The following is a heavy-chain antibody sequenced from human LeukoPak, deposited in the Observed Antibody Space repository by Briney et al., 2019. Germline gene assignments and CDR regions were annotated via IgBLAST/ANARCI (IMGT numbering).Heavy chain of an antibody. CDR1: GYTFTSYH. Sequence: ASVKVSCKASGYTFTSYHINWVRQATGQGLEWVGWMNPNNSDIGYAQKFQGRVTITADESTSTAYMELSSLRSEDTAVYYCARGGEPTYFDYWGQGTLVTVSS. CDR2: MNPNNSDI. V-gene: IGHV1-8*01. CDR3: ARGGEPTYFDY. J-gene: IGHJ4*02.